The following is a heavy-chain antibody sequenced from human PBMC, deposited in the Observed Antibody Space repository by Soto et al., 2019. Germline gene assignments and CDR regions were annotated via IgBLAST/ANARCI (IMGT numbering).Heavy chain of an antibody. D-gene: IGHD4-17*01. Sequence: QVQLQETGPGLVKPSQTLSLTCTVSGGSISSGDYYWIWIRQPPGKGLEWIGYIYYSGSTYYNPSLKSRVTISVDTSTNQFSLKLSSVTAADTAVYYCARDRLYGDYDYFDYWGQGTLVTVSS. CDR3: ARDRLYGDYDYFDY. CDR1: GGSISSGDYY. CDR2: IYYSGST. V-gene: IGHV4-30-4*01. J-gene: IGHJ4*02.